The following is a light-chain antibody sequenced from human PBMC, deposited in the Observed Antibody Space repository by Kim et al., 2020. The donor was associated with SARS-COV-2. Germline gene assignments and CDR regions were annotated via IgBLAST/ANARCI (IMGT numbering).Light chain of an antibody. Sequence: QSALTQPASVSGSPGQSIAISCTGTSSDIGGYNYVSWYQQHPGKAPRLIIYDVSNRPSGVSPRFSASKSGNTASLTISGLQAEDEADYYCNSYTSSNTLVFGGGTQLTVL. CDR1: SSDIGGYNY. J-gene: IGLJ2*01. CDR2: DVS. V-gene: IGLV2-14*03. CDR3: NSYTSSNTLV.